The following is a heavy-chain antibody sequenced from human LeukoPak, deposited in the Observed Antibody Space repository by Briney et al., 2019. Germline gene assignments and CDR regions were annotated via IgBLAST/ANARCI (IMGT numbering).Heavy chain of an antibody. CDR1: GFTFSSYA. V-gene: IGHV3-23*01. D-gene: IGHD2-2*01. J-gene: IGHJ4*02. CDR3: AKDAPVNIVVVPAANS. CDR2: ISGSGGST. Sequence: PGGSLRLSCAASGFTFSSYAMSWVRQAPGKGLEWFSAISGSGGSTYYADSVKGRFTISRDNSKNTLYLQMNSLRAEDPAVYYCAKDAPVNIVVVPAANSWGQGTLVTVSS.